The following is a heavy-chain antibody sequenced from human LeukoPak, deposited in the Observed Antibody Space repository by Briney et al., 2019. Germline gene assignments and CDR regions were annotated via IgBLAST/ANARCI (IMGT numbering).Heavy chain of an antibody. CDR2: INPNSGGT. D-gene: IGHD5-12*01. J-gene: IGHJ4*02. CDR3: ARAKYSGYDLSVVY. V-gene: IGHV1-2*02. CDR1: GYTFTGYY. Sequence: ASVKVSCKASGYTFTGYYMHWVRQAPGQGLEWMGWINPNSGGTNYAQKFQGRVTMTRGTSISTAHMELSRLRSDDTAVYYCARAKYSGYDLSVVYWGQGTLVTVSS.